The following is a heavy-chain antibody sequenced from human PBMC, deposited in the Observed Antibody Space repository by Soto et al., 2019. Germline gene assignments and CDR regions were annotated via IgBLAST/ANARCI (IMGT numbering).Heavy chain of an antibody. D-gene: IGHD3-10*01. CDR2: ISISSANT. V-gene: IGHV1-18*04. CDR3: ARSYNYGSYWYFDL. Sequence: SVNVSCKSSVSTFIYYGITLVRQAPGQGLEWMGWISISSANTHYEESLQGRVTMTSDKTNTAYMELWRLRSDDSAMYYCARSYNYGSYWYFDLWGRGTLVT. J-gene: IGHJ2*01. CDR1: VSTFIYYG.